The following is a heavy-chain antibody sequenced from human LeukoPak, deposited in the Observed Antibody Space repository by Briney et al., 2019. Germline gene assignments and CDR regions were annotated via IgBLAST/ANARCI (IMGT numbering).Heavy chain of an antibody. D-gene: IGHD2-2*02. Sequence: SETLSLTCNVSGGSISSGSYYWSWVRQPAGKGLEWIGRIYTSGSTDYNPSLKSRVTIPLDTSNNHFSLKLNSATAADTAVYYCARGGPGYQLRYHDAFDMWGQGTMVTVSS. CDR2: IYTSGST. J-gene: IGHJ3*02. CDR1: GGSISSGSYY. V-gene: IGHV4-61*02. CDR3: ARGGPGYQLRYHDAFDM.